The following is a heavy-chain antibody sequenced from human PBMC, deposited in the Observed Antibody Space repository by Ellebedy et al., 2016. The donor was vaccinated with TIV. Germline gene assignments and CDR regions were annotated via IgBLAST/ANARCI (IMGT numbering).Heavy chain of an antibody. CDR2: ITHSGNT. J-gene: IGHJ3*01. CDR3: ARVRLGYCSSDSCYNAFDV. V-gene: IGHV4-34*01. D-gene: IGHD2-2*02. CDR1: GGSFSDYY. Sequence: SETLSLTXAVYGGSFSDYYWSWIRQPPGKELGWIGEITHSGNTNYNPSLKSRVTMSVDTSKSQFSLNLNPVTAADTAVYYCARVRLGYCSSDSCYNAFDVWGQGTMVAVSS.